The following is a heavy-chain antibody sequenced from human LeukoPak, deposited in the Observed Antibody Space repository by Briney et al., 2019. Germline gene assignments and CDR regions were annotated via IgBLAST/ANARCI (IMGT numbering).Heavy chain of an antibody. D-gene: IGHD1-26*01. J-gene: IGHJ4*02. CDR2: ISYDGSNK. CDR3: ARDALSGSYLDY. CDR1: GFTFSSYA. Sequence: GRSLRLSCAASGFTFSSYAMHWVRQAPGKGLEGVAVISYDGSNKYYADSVKGRFTISRDNSKNTLYLQMNSLRAEDTAVYYCARDALSGSYLDYWGQGTLVTVSS. V-gene: IGHV3-30-3*01.